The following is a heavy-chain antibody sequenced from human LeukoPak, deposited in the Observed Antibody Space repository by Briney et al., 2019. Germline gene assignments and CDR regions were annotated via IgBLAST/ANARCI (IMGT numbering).Heavy chain of an antibody. CDR1: GGSFSGYY. V-gene: IGHV4-34*01. J-gene: IGHJ5*02. CDR3: ARPRFSIFGGFLGWFDP. CDR2: INHSGST. D-gene: IGHD3-3*01. Sequence: SETLSLTCAVYGGSFSGYYWSWIRQPLGKGLERIGEINHSGSTNYNPSLKSRVTISVDTSKNQFSLKLSSVTAADTAVYYCARPRFSIFGGFLGWFDPWGQGTLVTVSS.